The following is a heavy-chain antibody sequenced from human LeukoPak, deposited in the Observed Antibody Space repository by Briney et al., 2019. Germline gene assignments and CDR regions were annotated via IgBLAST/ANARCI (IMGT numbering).Heavy chain of an antibody. CDR1: GFTFDDYA. D-gene: IGHD3-22*01. CDR3: ATLWSFDSSGSESYYMGV. Sequence: PGGSLRLSCAASGFTFDDYAMHWVRQAPGKGLEWVSLISGDGGSTYYADSVKGRFTISRDNSKNSLYLQMNSLRTEDTALYYCATLWSFDSSGSESYYMGVWGKGTTVTVSS. V-gene: IGHV3-43*02. J-gene: IGHJ6*03. CDR2: ISGDGGST.